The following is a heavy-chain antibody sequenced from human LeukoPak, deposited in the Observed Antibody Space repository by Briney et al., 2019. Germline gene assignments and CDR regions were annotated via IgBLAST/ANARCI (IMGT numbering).Heavy chain of an antibody. CDR3: ARGANWGWPGDDY. CDR2: IYYSGST. J-gene: IGHJ4*02. V-gene: IGHV4-31*03. CDR1: GGSISSGGYY. Sequence: SQTLSLTYTVSGGSISSGGYYWSWIRQHPGKGLEWIGYIYYSGSTYYNPSLKSRVTISVDTSKNQFSLKLSSVTAADTAVYYCARGANWGWPGDDYWGQGTLVTVSS. D-gene: IGHD7-27*01.